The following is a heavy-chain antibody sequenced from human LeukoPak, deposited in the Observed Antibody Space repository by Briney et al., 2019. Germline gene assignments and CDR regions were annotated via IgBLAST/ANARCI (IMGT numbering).Heavy chain of an antibody. V-gene: IGHV4-61*02. CDR1: GGSISSGSYY. CDR3: ARDSPSYWFDP. J-gene: IGHJ5*02. Sequence: SETLSLTCTVSGGSISSGSYYWSWIRQPAGKGLEWIGRIYTSGSTNYNPSLKSRVTISVDTSKNQFSLKLGSVTAADTAVYYCARDSPSYWFDPWGQGTLVTVSS. CDR2: IYTSGST.